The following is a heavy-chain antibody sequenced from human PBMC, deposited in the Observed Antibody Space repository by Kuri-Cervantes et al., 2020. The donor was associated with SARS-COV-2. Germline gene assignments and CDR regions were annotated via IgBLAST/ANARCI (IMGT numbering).Heavy chain of an antibody. CDR2: INPDGSYT. V-gene: IGHV3-74*01. Sequence: GESLKISCAASGFTFSGHWIHWVRQAPGKGLVWVSRINPDGSYTNNADSVKGRFTLSRDNAKNMLFLQMNSLRAEDTAVYYCVRDGGHWSFDYWGQGTLVTVSS. CDR3: VRDGGHWSFDY. D-gene: IGHD1-1*01. CDR1: GFTFSGHW. J-gene: IGHJ4*02.